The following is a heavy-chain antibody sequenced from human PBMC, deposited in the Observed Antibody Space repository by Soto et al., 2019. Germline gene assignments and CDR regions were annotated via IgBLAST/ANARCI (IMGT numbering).Heavy chain of an antibody. J-gene: IGHJ3*02. D-gene: IGHD3-16*01. V-gene: IGHV1-46*01. CDR3: ARDVGGVAWTKDAFDI. CDR2: INPSGGST. Sequence: AASVKVSCKASGYSFTSYYMHWVRQAPGQGLEWMEIINPSGGSTRYAQKFQDRVTITSDTSTSTLYMEMSSLRSEDTAVYYCARDVGGVAWTKDAFDIWGQGTMVTVSS. CDR1: GYSFTSYY.